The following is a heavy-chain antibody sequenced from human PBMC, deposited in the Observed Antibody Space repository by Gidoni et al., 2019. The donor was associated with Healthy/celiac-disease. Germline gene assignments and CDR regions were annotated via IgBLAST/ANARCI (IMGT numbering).Heavy chain of an antibody. D-gene: IGHD2-2*02. J-gene: IGHJ4*02. Sequence: HVQLVQSGAEVKKPGASVKVSCKASVYTFTSYYMHWVRQAPGQGLEWMGIRNPSGGSTSYAQKFQGRVTMTRDTSTSTVYMELSSLRSEDTAVYYCARDIPNTRFRFDYWGQGTLVTVSS. CDR2: RNPSGGST. CDR1: VYTFTSYY. CDR3: ARDIPNTRFRFDY. V-gene: IGHV1-46*01.